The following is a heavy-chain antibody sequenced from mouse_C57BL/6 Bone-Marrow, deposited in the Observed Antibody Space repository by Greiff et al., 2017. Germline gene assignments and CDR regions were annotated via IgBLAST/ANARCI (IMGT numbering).Heavy chain of an antibody. J-gene: IGHJ4*01. Sequence: VQLQQPGAELVRPGSSVKLSCKASGYTFTSYWMHWVKQRPIQGLEWIGNIDPSDSETHYNQKFKDKATLTVDKSSSPAYMQLSSLTSEDSAVYYCARWGYGSSYTTMDYWGQGTSVTVSS. CDR3: ARWGYGSSYTTMDY. CDR1: GYTFTSYW. V-gene: IGHV1-52*01. CDR2: IDPSDSET. D-gene: IGHD1-1*01.